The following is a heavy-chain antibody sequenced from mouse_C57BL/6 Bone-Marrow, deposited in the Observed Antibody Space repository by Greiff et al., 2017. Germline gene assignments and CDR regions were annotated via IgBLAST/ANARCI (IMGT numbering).Heavy chain of an antibody. V-gene: IGHV1-54*01. CDR1: GYAFTNYL. CDR3: ARGGFAD. Sequence: VKLMESGAELVRPGTSVKVSCKASGYAFTNYLIEWVKQRPGQGLEWIGVINPGSGGTNYNEKFKGKATLTADKSSSTAYMQLNSQTAEDSAVYFCARGGFADWGQGTLVTVSA. CDR2: INPGSGGT. J-gene: IGHJ3*01.